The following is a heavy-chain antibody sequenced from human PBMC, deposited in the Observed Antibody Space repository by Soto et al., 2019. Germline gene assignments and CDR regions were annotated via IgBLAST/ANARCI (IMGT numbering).Heavy chain of an antibody. J-gene: IGHJ2*01. CDR2: VSASGTT. D-gene: IGHD6-19*01. CDR3: ARDQAVNWYFDL. Sequence: QVQLHESGPGLVKPSETLSLTCTVSGDSIYSFYWSWIRQPAGKGLEWIGRVSASGTTNYNPSLNSRVTMSVDTSKNQFSLKLSSVTAADTAIYYCARDQAVNWYFDLWGRGTLVTVSS. CDR1: GDSIYSFY. V-gene: IGHV4-4*07.